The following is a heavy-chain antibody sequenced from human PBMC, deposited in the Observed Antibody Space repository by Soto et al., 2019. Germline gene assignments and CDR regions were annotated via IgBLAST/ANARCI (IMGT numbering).Heavy chain of an antibody. CDR1: GYTFTGYY. Sequence: GASVKASCEASGYTFTGYYMHCVRQPPGQGLEWMGWINPNSGGTNYAQKFQGWVTMTRDTSISTAYRELSRLRADDTAVYYCAREGIAVAGPSYYYYGMDVWGQGTTVTVSS. V-gene: IGHV1-2*04. CDR3: AREGIAVAGPSYYYYGMDV. CDR2: INPNSGGT. J-gene: IGHJ6*02. D-gene: IGHD6-19*01.